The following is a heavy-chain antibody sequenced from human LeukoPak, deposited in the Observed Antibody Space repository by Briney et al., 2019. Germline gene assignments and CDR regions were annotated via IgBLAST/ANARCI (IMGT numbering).Heavy chain of an antibody. CDR1: GFTFSSYG. V-gene: IGHV3-30*18. CDR3: VKGANYYDSSGYPDFDF. Sequence: GGSLRLSCAASGFTFSSYGMHWVRQAPGKGLEWVAVISYDGSNKYYADSVKGRFTISRDDSRNTLYLQMNSLRAEDTAVYYCVKGANYYDSSGYPDFDFWGQGTLVTVSS. J-gene: IGHJ4*02. CDR2: ISYDGSNK. D-gene: IGHD3-22*01.